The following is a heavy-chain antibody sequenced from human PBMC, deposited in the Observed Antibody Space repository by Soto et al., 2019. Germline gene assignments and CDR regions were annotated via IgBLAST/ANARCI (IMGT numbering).Heavy chain of an antibody. CDR3: ARDVGGSSLFDY. Sequence: EVQLLESGGGLVQPGGSLRLSCAGSGFTFSTYAMAWVRQAPGKALEWVSTISDSGSNTHYVDSVEGRFTISRDNSKSTVFLQMNSLRADVSAVYYCARDVGGSSLFDYWGQGTLVTVSS. V-gene: IGHV3-23*01. J-gene: IGHJ4*02. CDR2: ISDSGSNT. CDR1: GFTFSTYA. D-gene: IGHD1-26*01.